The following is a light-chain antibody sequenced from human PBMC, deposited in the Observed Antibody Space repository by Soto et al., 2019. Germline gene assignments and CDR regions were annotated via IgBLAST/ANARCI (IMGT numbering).Light chain of an antibody. V-gene: IGLV2-14*01. CDR3: SSYTSSSTLYV. Sequence: QSALTQPASVSGSPGQSITISCTGTSSDIGGYNYVSWYQQLPGKAPKLMIFDDSNRPSGISNRFSGSKSGNTASLTISGLQAEDEADYYCSSYTSSSTLYVFGTGTKVTVL. J-gene: IGLJ1*01. CDR2: DDS. CDR1: SSDIGGYNY.